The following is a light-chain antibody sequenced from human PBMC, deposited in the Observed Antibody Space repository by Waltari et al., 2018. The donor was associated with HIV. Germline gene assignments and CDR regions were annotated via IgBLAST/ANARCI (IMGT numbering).Light chain of an antibody. CDR3: LQWSNWPLT. CDR1: QSVRTS. J-gene: IGKJ3*01. Sequence: EIVLTQSPATLSLSPGERATLSCRASQSVRTSLSWYQQKPGQAPRLLISHASNRATGIPARFSGSASGTDFTLTISSLEPEDFAFYYCLQWSNWPLTFGPGTRVDVK. V-gene: IGKV3-11*01. CDR2: HAS.